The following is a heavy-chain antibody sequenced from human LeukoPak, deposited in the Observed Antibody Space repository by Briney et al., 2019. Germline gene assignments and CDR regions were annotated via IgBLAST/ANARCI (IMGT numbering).Heavy chain of an antibody. CDR2: IYTSGST. Sequence: SETLSHTCAVYGGSFSGYYWSWIRQPAGKGLEWIGRIYTSGSTNYNPSLKSRVTISVDKSKNQFSLKLSSVTAADTAVYHCARDLAYCGGDCPFNWFHPWSQGTLVTVSS. J-gene: IGHJ5*02. CDR1: GGSFSGYY. V-gene: IGHV4-59*10. CDR3: ARDLAYCGGDCPFNWFHP. D-gene: IGHD2-21*02.